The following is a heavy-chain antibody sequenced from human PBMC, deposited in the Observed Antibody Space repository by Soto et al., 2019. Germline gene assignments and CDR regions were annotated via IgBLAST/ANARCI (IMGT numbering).Heavy chain of an antibody. CDR2: IANDGSNT. D-gene: IGHD3-22*01. V-gene: IGHV3-30*18. J-gene: IGHJ4*02. CDR3: VKDTYYYDSSGYHIFDY. CDR1: GFTFSSDC. Sequence: PGGSLRLSCAASGFTFSSDCLHWVRHPPGKGLEWVAVIANDGSNTYYADSVKGRFTISRDNSKNTLYLQMNSLRAEDTAVYYCVKDTYYYDSSGYHIFDYWGQGTLVTVSS.